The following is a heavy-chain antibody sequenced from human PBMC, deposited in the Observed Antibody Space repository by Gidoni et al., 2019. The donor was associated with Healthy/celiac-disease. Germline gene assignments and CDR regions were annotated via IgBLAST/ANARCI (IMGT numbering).Heavy chain of an antibody. Sequence: QVQLQQWGAGLLKPPETLSLTCAVYGGSFSGFSWSWIRQPPGKGLEWIGEINHSGNTNYNPSLKSRVTISVDTSKNQFSLKLSSVTAADTAVYYCARGGPGYSSSWYLPPGSAFDIWGQGTMVTVSS. J-gene: IGHJ3*02. V-gene: IGHV4-34*01. CDR3: ARGGPGYSSSWYLPPGSAFDI. CDR2: INHSGNT. D-gene: IGHD6-13*01. CDR1: GGSFSGFS.